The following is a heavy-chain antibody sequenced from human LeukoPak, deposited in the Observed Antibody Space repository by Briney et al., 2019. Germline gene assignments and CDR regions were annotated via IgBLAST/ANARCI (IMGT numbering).Heavy chain of an antibody. CDR1: GGSITSGNYY. D-gene: IGHD3-10*01. V-gene: IGHV4-31*03. CDR3: ARDRYYYGSESPYNWFDP. CDR2: IYYSGST. J-gene: IGHJ5*02. Sequence: SETLSLTCTVYGGSITSGNYYWTWIRQHPGKGLEWIGNIYYSGSTYYNPSLKSRPTISVDTSKNQFSLKLSSVTAADTAVYYCARDRYYYGSESPYNWFDPWGQGTLVTVSS.